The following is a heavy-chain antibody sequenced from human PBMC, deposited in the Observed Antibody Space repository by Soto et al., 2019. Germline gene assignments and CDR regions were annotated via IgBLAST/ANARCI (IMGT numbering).Heavy chain of an antibody. CDR2: IKQDGNEK. Sequence: GGSLRLSCADSGFTFSSYWMSWVRQAPGKGLEWVANIKQDGNEKYYVDSVKGRFTISRDNAKNSLYLQMNSLRAEDTAVYYCARVASLEASYWGQGTLVTVPQ. CDR1: GFTFSSYW. J-gene: IGHJ4*02. V-gene: IGHV3-7*05. CDR3: ARVASLEASY. D-gene: IGHD2-21*01.